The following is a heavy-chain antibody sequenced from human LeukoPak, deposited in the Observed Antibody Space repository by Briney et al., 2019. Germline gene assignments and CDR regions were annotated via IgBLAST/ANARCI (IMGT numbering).Heavy chain of an antibody. V-gene: IGHV4-59*01. CDR1: GGSISSYY. CDR2: IYYSGST. J-gene: IGHJ6*02. Sequence: SETLSLTCTVSGGSISSYYWSWIRQPPGKGPEWIGYIYYSGSTSYNPSLKSRVTISVDTSKNQFSLKLSSVTAADTAVYYCARSRRYYYYGMDVWGQGTTVTVSS. CDR3: ARSRRYYYYGMDV.